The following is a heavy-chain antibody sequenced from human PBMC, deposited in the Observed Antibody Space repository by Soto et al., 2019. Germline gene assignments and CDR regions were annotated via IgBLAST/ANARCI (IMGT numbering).Heavy chain of an antibody. V-gene: IGHV3-23*01. CDR3: AKRLYGLYFDF. Sequence: LRLSCAASGFVFGNYAMSWVRQAPGKGLECVSVMSGSGDYIFYADSVKGRFTISRDNSKNTLHLQMSNLTVADTAVYYCAKRLYGLYFDFWGQGSLVTVSS. CDR2: MSGSGDYI. CDR1: GFVFGNYA. D-gene: IGHD3-10*01. J-gene: IGHJ4*02.